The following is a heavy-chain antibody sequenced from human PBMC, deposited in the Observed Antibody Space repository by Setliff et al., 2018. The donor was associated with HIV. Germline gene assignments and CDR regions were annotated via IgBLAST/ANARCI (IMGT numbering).Heavy chain of an antibody. CDR1: GFTFSGYW. D-gene: IGHD1-26*01. J-gene: IGHJ3*02. CDR3: ARSRGYGFDI. CDR2: INSDGSST. Sequence: GGSLRLSCAASGFTFSGYWMHWVRQAPGRGLVWVSRINSDGSSTIYADSVKGRFTISRDSAKNTLYLQMNSLRGEDTAVYYCARSRGYGFDIWGQGTTVTVS. V-gene: IGHV3-74*01.